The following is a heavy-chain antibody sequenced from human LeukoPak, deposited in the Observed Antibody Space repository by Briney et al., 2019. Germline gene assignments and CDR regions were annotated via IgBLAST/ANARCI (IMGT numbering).Heavy chain of an antibody. CDR3: ARDWYYYDSSGQEGYFDY. D-gene: IGHD3-22*01. V-gene: IGHV1-69*04. CDR2: IIPILGIA. J-gene: IGHJ4*02. Sequence: ASVKVSCKASGYTFTSYGISWVRQAPGQGLEWMGRIIPILGIANYAQKFQGRVTITADKSTSTAYMELSSLRSEDTAVYYCARDWYYYDSSGQEGYFDYWGQGTLVTVSS. CDR1: GYTFTSYG.